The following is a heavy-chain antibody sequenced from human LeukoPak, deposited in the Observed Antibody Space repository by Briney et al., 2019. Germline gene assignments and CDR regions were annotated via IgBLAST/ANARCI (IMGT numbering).Heavy chain of an antibody. CDR3: ARGECGDIVVVPASNWFDP. V-gene: IGHV4-34*01. Sequence: SETLSLTCAVYGGSFSGYYWSWIRQPPGKGLEWIGEINHSGSTNYNPSLKSRVTISVDTSKNQFSLKLSSVTAADTAVYYCARGECGDIVVVPASNWFDPWGQGTLVTVSS. J-gene: IGHJ5*02. D-gene: IGHD2-2*01. CDR2: INHSGST. CDR1: GGSFSGYY.